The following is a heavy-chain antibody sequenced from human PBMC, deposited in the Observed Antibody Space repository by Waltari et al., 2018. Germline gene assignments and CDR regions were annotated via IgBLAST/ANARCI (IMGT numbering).Heavy chain of an antibody. D-gene: IGHD1-26*01. V-gene: IGHV1-2*02. CDR2: TNPNGGGT. CDR1: GYTFTGYY. Sequence: QVQLVQSGAEVKKPGASVKVSCKASGYTFTGYYMHWVRQAPGKGLEWMGWTNPNGGGTNYEQKFQGRVTMTRDTSISPAYMELSRLTSDDTAVYYCAREGGGGRAGAFDIWGQGTMVTVSS. J-gene: IGHJ3*02. CDR3: AREGGGGRAGAFDI.